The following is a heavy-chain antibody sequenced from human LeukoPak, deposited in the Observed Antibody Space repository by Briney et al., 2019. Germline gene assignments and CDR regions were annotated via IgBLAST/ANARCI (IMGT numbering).Heavy chain of an antibody. Sequence: SQTLSLTCAVSGGSISSGGYSWSWIRQPPGKGLEWIGYIYHSGSTYYNPSLKSRVTISVDRSKNQFSLKLSSVTAADTAVYYCARTVAVPAAMPYYFDYWGQGTLVTVSS. CDR3: ARTVAVPAAMPYYFDY. D-gene: IGHD2-2*01. CDR1: GGSISSGGYS. J-gene: IGHJ4*02. CDR2: IYHSGST. V-gene: IGHV4-30-2*01.